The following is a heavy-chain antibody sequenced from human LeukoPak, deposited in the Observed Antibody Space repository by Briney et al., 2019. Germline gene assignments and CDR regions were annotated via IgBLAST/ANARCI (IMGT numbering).Heavy chain of an antibody. CDR3: ARDTPLRAARPQSSLWGMDV. Sequence: SVKVSCKASGGTFSSYAISWVRQAPGQGLEWMGGIIPILGTANYAQKFQGRVTITADESTSTVYMELSSLRSEGTAVYYCARDTPLRAARPQSSLWGMDVWGQGTTVTVSS. CDR1: GGTFSSYA. D-gene: IGHD6-6*01. V-gene: IGHV1-69*01. CDR2: IIPILGTA. J-gene: IGHJ6*02.